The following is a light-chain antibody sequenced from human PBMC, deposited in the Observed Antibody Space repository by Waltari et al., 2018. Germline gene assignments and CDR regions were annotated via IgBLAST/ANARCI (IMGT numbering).Light chain of an antibody. CDR1: SPDLGNNF. J-gene: IGLJ3*02. Sequence: QSVLTQPPSVSAAPGQKVTIPCSGSSPDLGNNFVSWYQQFPGAAPKLLIYENNKRPSGIPDRFSGSKSGTSATLGITGLQTGDEAVYYCGTWDNSMRRVFGGGTKLTVL. V-gene: IGLV1-51*02. CDR3: GTWDNSMRRV. CDR2: ENN.